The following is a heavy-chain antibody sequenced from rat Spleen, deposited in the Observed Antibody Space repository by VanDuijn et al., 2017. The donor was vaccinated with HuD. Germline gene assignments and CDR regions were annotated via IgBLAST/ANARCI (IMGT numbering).Heavy chain of an antibody. V-gene: IGHV3-3*01. CDR2: INNAGRT. Sequence: EVQLQESGPGLVKPSQSLSLTCSVTGYSITSNYRWNWIRKFPGNKLEWMGYINNAGRTNYNPSLKSRISITRDTSKNQFFLQVKSVTTEETATYYCARENYGYTYDYFDYWGQGVMVTVSS. J-gene: IGHJ2*01. CDR3: ARENYGYTYDYFDY. CDR1: GYSITSNYR. D-gene: IGHD1-9*01.